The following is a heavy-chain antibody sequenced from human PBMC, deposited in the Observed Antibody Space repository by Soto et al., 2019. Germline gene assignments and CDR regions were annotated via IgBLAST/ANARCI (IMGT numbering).Heavy chain of an antibody. V-gene: IGHV4-30-2*01. CDR2: IYHSGST. CDR1: GGSINSGGDS. Sequence: PSETLSLTCAVSGGSINSGGDSWSWIRQPPGKGLEWIGYIYHSGSTYYNPSLKSRVTISVDRSKNQFSLKLSSVTAADTAIYYCARSVVVVAAVNWFDPWGQGTLVTVS. CDR3: ARSVVVVAAVNWFDP. D-gene: IGHD2-15*01. J-gene: IGHJ5*02.